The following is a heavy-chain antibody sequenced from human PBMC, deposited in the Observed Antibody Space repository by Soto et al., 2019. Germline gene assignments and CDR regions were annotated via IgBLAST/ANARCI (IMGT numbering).Heavy chain of an antibody. CDR1: GFTFSSYA. V-gene: IGHV3-30-3*01. CDR2: ISYDGSNK. Sequence: GGSLRLSCAASGFTFSSYAMHWVRQAPGKGLEWVAVISYDGSNKYYADSVKGRFTISRDNSKNTLYLQMNSLRAEDTAVYYCARDGFRGYSYGYSYYGMDVWGQGTTVTVSS. D-gene: IGHD5-18*01. J-gene: IGHJ6*02. CDR3: ARDGFRGYSYGYSYYGMDV.